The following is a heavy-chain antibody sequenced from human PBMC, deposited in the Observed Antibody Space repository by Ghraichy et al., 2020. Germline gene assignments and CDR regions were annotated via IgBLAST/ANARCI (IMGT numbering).Heavy chain of an antibody. V-gene: IGHV4-31*03. CDR2: IYYSGST. CDR1: GGSISSGGYY. J-gene: IGHJ6*02. Sequence: SETLSLTCTVSGGSISSGGYYWSWIRQHPGKGLEWIGYIYYSGSTYYNPSLKSRVTISVDTSKNQFSLKLSSVTAADTAVYYCARDDVTTVTTSYYYGMDVWGQGTTVTVSS. D-gene: IGHD4-17*01. CDR3: ARDDVTTVTTSYYYGMDV.